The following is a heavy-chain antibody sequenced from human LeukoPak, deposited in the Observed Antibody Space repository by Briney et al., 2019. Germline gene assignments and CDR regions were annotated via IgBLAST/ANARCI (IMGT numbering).Heavy chain of an antibody. D-gene: IGHD5-18*01. Sequence: ASVKVSCKASGYTFTDYYMHWVRQAPGQGLEWMGWINPKSGGTKYAQNFRGRVTMTSDTSISTASMELSRLRSDDTAVYYCARVRGSQDSAMVTSFHSWGQGTLVTVSS. CDR3: ARVRGSQDSAMVTSFHS. CDR1: GYTFTDYY. J-gene: IGHJ4*02. CDR2: INPKSGGT. V-gene: IGHV1-2*02.